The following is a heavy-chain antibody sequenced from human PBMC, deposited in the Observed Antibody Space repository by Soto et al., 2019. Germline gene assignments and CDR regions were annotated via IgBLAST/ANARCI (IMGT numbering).Heavy chain of an antibody. CDR3: ARQSGSYSRWFDP. D-gene: IGHD1-26*01. CDR2: IYYSGST. CDR1: DGSISSSSYY. Sequence: PSETLSLTCTVPDGSISSSSYYWGWFRQPPGKGLAWIGRIYYSGSTYYNPSLKSRVTISVDTSRNQSSLKLSSVNAADTAVYFCARQSGSYSRWFDPRGQGTLGT. J-gene: IGHJ5*02. V-gene: IGHV4-39*01.